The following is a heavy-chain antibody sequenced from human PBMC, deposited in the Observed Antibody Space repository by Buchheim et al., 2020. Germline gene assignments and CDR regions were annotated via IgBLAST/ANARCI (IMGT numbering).Heavy chain of an antibody. CDR2: INPNSGGT. V-gene: IGHV1-2*02. Sequence: QVQLVQSGAEVKKPGASVKVSCKASGYTFTGYYMHWVRQAPGQGLEWMGWINPNSGGTNYAQKFQGRVTMTRDTSISPAYMELSRLRSDDTAVYYCTVLLWFGELFPHNWFDPWGQGTL. D-gene: IGHD3-10*01. CDR1: GYTFTGYY. CDR3: TVLLWFGELFPHNWFDP. J-gene: IGHJ5*02.